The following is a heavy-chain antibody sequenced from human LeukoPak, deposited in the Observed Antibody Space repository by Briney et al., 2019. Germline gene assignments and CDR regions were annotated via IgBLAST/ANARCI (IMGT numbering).Heavy chain of an antibody. J-gene: IGHJ4*02. D-gene: IGHD3-22*01. V-gene: IGHV3-15*01. CDR1: GFAFSSYG. CDR2: IKSKTDGGTT. Sequence: GGSLRLSCAASGFAFSSYGMHWVRQAPGKGLEWVGRIKSKTDGGTTDYAAPVKGRFTISRDDSKNTLYLQMNSLKTEDTAVYYCTTGPMIVVWGGQGTLVTVSS. CDR3: TTGPMIVVW.